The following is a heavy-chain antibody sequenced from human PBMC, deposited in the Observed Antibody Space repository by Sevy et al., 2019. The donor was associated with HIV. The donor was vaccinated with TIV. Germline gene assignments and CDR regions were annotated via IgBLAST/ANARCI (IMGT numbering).Heavy chain of an antibody. D-gene: IGHD1-26*01. V-gene: IGHV4-59*01. Sequence: SETLSLTCTVSGGSISSYYWNWIRQPPGKGLEWIGYIYYSGSTNYNPSLKSRVTISVDTSKNQFSLKLSSVTAADTAVYYWAGERQVGRDYWGQGTLVTVSS. CDR3: AGERQVGRDY. CDR2: IYYSGST. CDR1: GGSISSYY. J-gene: IGHJ4*02.